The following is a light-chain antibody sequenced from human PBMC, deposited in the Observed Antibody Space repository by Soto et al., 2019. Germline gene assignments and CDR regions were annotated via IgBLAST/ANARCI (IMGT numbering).Light chain of an antibody. Sequence: DIVMTQSPDSLAVSLGERATINCKSSQSVLYSSNNKNYLAWYQQKPGQPPKLLIYWASTRESGVPDRFSGSGSGTDFTLTISSLQAEDFATYYCQQTYSVPLTFGGGTRVEMK. J-gene: IGKJ4*01. V-gene: IGKV4-1*01. CDR1: QSVLYSSNNKNY. CDR2: WAS. CDR3: QQTYSVPLT.